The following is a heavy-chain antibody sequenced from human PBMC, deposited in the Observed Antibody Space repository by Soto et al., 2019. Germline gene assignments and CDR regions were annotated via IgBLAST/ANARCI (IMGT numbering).Heavy chain of an antibody. Sequence: ASVKVSCKASGGTFSSYAISWVRQAPGQGLEWMGWVNPDSGNTDYAQKLQGRVTMTTDTSTSTAYMEPRSLRSDDTAVYYCATYYYGSGSQDYYGMDVWGQGTTVTVSS. CDR2: VNPDSGNT. CDR3: ATYYYGSGSQDYYGMDV. J-gene: IGHJ6*02. V-gene: IGHV1-18*01. D-gene: IGHD3-10*01. CDR1: GGTFSSYA.